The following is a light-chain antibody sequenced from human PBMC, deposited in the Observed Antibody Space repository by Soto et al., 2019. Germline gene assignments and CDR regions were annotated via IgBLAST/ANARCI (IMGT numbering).Light chain of an antibody. Sequence: EIVMTQSQATLSVSPGDRAPLSCRASQSISNSLAWYQQKPGQAPRLLIYAASTRTTGIPARFSGSGSGTEFTLTITSLQSEDQAAYYCQQYHNWPPITFGQGTRLEIK. CDR2: AAS. J-gene: IGKJ5*01. V-gene: IGKV3D-15*01. CDR3: QQYHNWPPIT. CDR1: QSISNS.